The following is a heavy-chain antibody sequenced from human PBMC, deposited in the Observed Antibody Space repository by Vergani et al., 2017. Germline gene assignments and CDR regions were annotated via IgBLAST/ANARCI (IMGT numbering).Heavy chain of an antibody. D-gene: IGHD2-21*02. J-gene: IGHJ5*02. V-gene: IGHV3-23*01. CDR3: ARDPSVTGRWFDP. CDR1: GFTFSSYA. CDR2: ISGSGGST. Sequence: EVQLLESGGGLVQPGGSLRLSCAASGFTFSSYAMSWVRQAPGKGLEWVSAISGSGGSTNYADSVKGRFTISRDNAKNSLYLQMNSLRAEDTAVYYCARDPSVTGRWFDPWGQGTLVTVSS.